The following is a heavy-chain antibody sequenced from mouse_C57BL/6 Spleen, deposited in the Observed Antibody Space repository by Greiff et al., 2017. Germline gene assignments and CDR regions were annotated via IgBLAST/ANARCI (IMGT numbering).Heavy chain of an antibody. V-gene: IGHV1-55*01. D-gene: IGHD3-2*02. CDR1: GYTFTSYW. Sequence: VKLMEPGAELVKPGASVKMSCKASGYTFTSYWITWVKQRPGQGLEWIGDIYPGSGSTNYNEKFKSKATLTVDTSSSTAYMQLSSLTSEDSAVYYCAREDSSGYPFAYWGQGTLVTVSA. J-gene: IGHJ3*01. CDR2: IYPGSGST. CDR3: AREDSSGYPFAY.